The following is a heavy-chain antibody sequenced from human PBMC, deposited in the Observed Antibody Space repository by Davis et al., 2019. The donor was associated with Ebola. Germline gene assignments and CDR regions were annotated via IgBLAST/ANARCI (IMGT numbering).Heavy chain of an antibody. Sequence: ASVKVSCKASGYTFTSYAMHWVRQAPGQRLEWMGWINAGNGNTKYSQKFQGRVTITADESTSTAYMELSSLRSEDTAVYYCARVGSIYYYYGMDVWGQGTTVTVSS. J-gene: IGHJ6*02. CDR3: ARVGSIYYYYGMDV. CDR1: GYTFTSYA. D-gene: IGHD1-26*01. V-gene: IGHV1-3*01. CDR2: INAGNGNT.